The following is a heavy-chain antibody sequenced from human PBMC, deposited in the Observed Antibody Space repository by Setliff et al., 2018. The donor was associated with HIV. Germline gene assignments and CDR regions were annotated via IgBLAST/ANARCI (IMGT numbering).Heavy chain of an antibody. J-gene: IGHJ4*02. Sequence: PSETLSLTCAVYGGSFSGYSWTWIRQPPGKGLEWIGYIYHNGSTYYNPSLKSRVTISVDTSKNQFSLKLSSVTAADTAVYYCARDPIYCSGGSCYDYWGQGTLVTVSS. CDR1: GGSFSGYS. CDR3: ARDPIYCSGGSCYDY. CDR2: IYHNGST. D-gene: IGHD2-15*01. V-gene: IGHV4-34*01.